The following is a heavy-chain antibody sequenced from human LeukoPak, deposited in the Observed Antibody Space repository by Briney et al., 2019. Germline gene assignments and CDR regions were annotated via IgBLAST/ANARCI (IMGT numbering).Heavy chain of an antibody. D-gene: IGHD5-24*01. J-gene: IGHJ6*02. CDR3: ARAILPNDPRHYYYGMDV. CDR1: GFTFSSYA. CDR2: ISYDGSNK. Sequence: GGSLRLSCAASGFTFSSYAMQWVRQAPGKGLEWVAVISYDGSNKYYADSVKGRFTISRDNSKNTLYVQMNSLRAEDTAVYYCARAILPNDPRHYYYGMDVWGQGTTVTVSS. V-gene: IGHV3-30-3*01.